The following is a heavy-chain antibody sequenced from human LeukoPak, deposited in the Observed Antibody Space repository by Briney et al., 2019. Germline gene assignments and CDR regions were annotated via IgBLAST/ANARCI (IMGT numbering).Heavy chain of an antibody. CDR2: IYTSGST. CDR1: GGSISSYY. CDR3: AREEDGFHY. V-gene: IGHV4-4*07. D-gene: IGHD2-15*01. Sequence: PSETLSLTCTVSGGSISSYYWSWIRQPAGKGLVWIGRIYTSGSTNYNPSLKSRVTMSVDTSKNQFSLKLSSVTAADTAVYYCAREEDGFHYWGQGTLVTVSS. J-gene: IGHJ4*02.